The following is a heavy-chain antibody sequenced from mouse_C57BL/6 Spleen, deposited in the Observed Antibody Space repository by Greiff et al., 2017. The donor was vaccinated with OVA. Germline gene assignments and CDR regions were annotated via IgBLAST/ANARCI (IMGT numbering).Heavy chain of an antibody. CDR1: GYSITSGYD. CDR2: ISYSGST. V-gene: IGHV3-1*01. D-gene: IGHD1-2*01. J-gene: IGHJ3*01. CDR3: ATGRGHYGGFAY. Sequence: EVQLQQSGPGMVKPSQSLSLTCTVTGYSITSGYDWHWIRHFPGNKLEWMGYISYSGSTNYNPSLKSRISITHDTSKNHFFLQLNSVTTEDTATYYCATGRGHYGGFAYWGQGTLVTVSA.